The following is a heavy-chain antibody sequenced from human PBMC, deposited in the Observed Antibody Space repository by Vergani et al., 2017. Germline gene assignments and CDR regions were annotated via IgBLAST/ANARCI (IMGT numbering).Heavy chain of an antibody. CDR3: ARGRQWRLAEYLYGMDV. CDR2: INTNSGNP. V-gene: IGHV7-4-1*02. D-gene: IGHD6-19*01. CDR1: GYTFTNYP. J-gene: IGHJ6*02. Sequence: QVQLLQSGSELKKPGASVRISCEASGYTFTNYPPIWVRQAPGQGLEFMGWINTNSGNPTYAPGFTGRFVFSLDTSVSTEYLQISGLKAEDSAVYYCARGRQWRLAEYLYGMDVWGQGTKVTVSS.